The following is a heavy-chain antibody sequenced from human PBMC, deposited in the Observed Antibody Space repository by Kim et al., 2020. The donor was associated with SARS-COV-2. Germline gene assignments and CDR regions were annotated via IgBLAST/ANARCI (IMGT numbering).Heavy chain of an antibody. CDR3: AKRGDCSGTSCYPLNY. Sequence: ESLKGLFTVSRDNSKNTFCLQMNSLRPEDTAVYYCAKRGDCSGTSCYPLNYWGQGTLVTVSS. V-gene: IGHV3-30*02. D-gene: IGHD2-2*01. J-gene: IGHJ4*02.